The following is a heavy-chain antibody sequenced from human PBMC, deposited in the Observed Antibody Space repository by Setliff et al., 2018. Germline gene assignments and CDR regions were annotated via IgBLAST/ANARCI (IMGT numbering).Heavy chain of an antibody. J-gene: IGHJ3*02. V-gene: IGHV3-48*01. Sequence: PGGSLRLSCEASGFTFSGYSMNWVRQAPGKGLEWLSNIRNDGATTSYADSVKGRFTISRDNVKNSLFLQMSSLTAEDTAVYYCARMGPTWSTHAFDIWGRGTMVTVSS. CDR3: ARMGPTWSTHAFDI. CDR2: IRNDGATT. D-gene: IGHD1-26*01. CDR1: GFTFSGYS.